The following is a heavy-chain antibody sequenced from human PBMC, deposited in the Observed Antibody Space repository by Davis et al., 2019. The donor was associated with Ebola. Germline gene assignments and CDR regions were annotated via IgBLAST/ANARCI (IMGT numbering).Heavy chain of an antibody. J-gene: IGHJ4*02. V-gene: IGHV4-61*05. CDR1: GGSISSSSYY. CDR3: ARKRGYSGYDRFDY. CDR2: IYYSGST. D-gene: IGHD5-12*01. Sequence: MPSETLSLTCTVSGGSISSSSYYWSWIRQPPGKGLEWIGYIYYSGSTNYNPSLKSRVTISVDTSKNQFSLKLSSVTAADTAVYYCARKRGYSGYDRFDYWGQGTLVTVSS.